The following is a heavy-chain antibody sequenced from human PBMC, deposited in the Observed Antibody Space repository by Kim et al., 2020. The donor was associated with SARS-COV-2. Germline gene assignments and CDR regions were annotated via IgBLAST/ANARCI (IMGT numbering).Heavy chain of an antibody. V-gene: IGHV1-69*01. CDR3: ARDQGLDYYYGMDV. J-gene: IGHJ6*02. Sequence: QKFQGRVTITADESTGTAYRELSSLRSEDTAVYYCARDQGLDYYYGMDVWGQGTTVTVSS.